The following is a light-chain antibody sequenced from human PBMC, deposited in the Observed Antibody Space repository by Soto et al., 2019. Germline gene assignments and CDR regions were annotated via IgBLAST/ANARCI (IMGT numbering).Light chain of an antibody. Sequence: ENELTQSPDTVSLSPGERATLSCRASQSVSSNNLVWYQQKVGQAPRLLIYGASSRATGIPDRFSGSGSGTDFTLSISRLETEDFAVYYCQQYGNSLWTSGQGTKVEIK. CDR2: GAS. CDR1: QSVSSNN. V-gene: IGKV3-20*01. CDR3: QQYGNSLWT. J-gene: IGKJ1*01.